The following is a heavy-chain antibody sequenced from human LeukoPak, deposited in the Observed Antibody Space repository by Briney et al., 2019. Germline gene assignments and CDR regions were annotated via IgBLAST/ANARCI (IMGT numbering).Heavy chain of an antibody. Sequence: VASVKVSCKASGGTFSSYAISWVRQAPGQGLEWMGRMIPIFGTANYAQKFQGRVTITTDESTSTAYMELSSLRSEDTAVYYCATRRYCTNGVCPDYWGQGTLVTVSS. CDR1: GGTFSSYA. CDR2: MIPIFGTA. V-gene: IGHV1-69*05. CDR3: ATRRYCTNGVCPDY. D-gene: IGHD2-8*01. J-gene: IGHJ4*02.